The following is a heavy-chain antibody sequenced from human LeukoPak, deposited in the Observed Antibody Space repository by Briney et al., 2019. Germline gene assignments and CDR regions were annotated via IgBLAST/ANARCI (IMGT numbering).Heavy chain of an antibody. V-gene: IGHV4-4*09. CDR2: IHSSGGS. CDR1: GASISNYY. J-gene: IGHJ4*03. Sequence: SETLSLTCTVSGASISNYYWSWIRQTPEKGLEWMGHIHSSGGSSYYPSPQSRLTLSIGTSRNQLSLKLPSGTAAYTAVYFCARLGSYHDFWGQGALVTVSS. CDR3: ARLGSYHDF. D-gene: IGHD1-26*01.